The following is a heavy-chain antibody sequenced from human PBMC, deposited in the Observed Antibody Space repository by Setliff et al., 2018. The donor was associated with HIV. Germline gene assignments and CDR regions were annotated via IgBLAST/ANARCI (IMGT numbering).Heavy chain of an antibody. Sequence: GASVKVSCKASGYTFTNYYIHWMRQAPGQWLEWMGWINAGTGDAKYSQSFQGRVTITRDTSARTAYMDLSSPRSEDTAVYYCARGYYDSLSGNYFFDYWGQGMLVTVSS. CDR1: GYTFTNYY. CDR3: ARGYYDSLSGNYFFDY. J-gene: IGHJ4*02. CDR2: INAGTGDA. V-gene: IGHV1-3*01. D-gene: IGHD3-9*01.